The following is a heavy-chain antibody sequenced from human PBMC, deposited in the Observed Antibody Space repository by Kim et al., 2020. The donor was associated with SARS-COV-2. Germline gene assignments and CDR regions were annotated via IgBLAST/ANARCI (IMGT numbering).Heavy chain of an antibody. Sequence: PSPKKPVTLSVDTSKDQFPLKLSSVTAADTAVYYCARDPYSSGWYKAFDIWGQGTMVTVSS. J-gene: IGHJ3*02. CDR3: ARDPYSSGWYKAFDI. V-gene: IGHV4-59*01. D-gene: IGHD6-19*01.